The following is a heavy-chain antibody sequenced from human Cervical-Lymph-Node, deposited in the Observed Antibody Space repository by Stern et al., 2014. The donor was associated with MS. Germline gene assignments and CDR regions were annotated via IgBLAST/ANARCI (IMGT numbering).Heavy chain of an antibody. J-gene: IGHJ4*02. V-gene: IGHV3-9*01. CDR3: AKAQTTSLFSHFDS. Sequence: VQLVESGGGLVQPGRSLRLSCAASGFTFDDFAMHWVRQAPGKGLAWVSGISWDSDTIAYADSVKGRFAISRDNAKNSLYLQMNSLRDEDTALYFCAKAQTTSLFSHFDSWGQGTLVTVSS. D-gene: IGHD3-16*02. CDR2: ISWDSDTI. CDR1: GFTFDDFA.